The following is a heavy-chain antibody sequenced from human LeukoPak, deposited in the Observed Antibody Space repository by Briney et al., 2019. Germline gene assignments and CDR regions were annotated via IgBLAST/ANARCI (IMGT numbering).Heavy chain of an antibody. V-gene: IGHV4-4*07. CDR1: GGSISSYY. D-gene: IGHD6-19*01. J-gene: IGHJ6*03. Sequence: SETLSLTCTVSGGSISSYYWSWIRQPAGKGLEWIGRIYASGSTNYNPSLKSRVTMSVGTSKNQFSLKLSSVTAADTAVYYCAGQYYYSYYYMDVWGKGTTVTISS. CDR2: IYASGST. CDR3: AGQYYYSYYYMDV.